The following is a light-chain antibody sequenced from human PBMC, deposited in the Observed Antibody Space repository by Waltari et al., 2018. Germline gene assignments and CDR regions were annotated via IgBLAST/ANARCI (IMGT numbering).Light chain of an antibody. J-gene: IGKJ4*01. CDR3: QQYNSYSLLS. Sequence: TQSPGTLSASVGDRVIFSCRASQSISKWLAWYQQKPGKAPKLLIYKASTLESGVPSRFSGSGSGTEFTLTISSLQPEDFATYYCQQYNSYSLLSFGGGTKVEIK. CDR1: QSISKW. V-gene: IGKV1-5*03. CDR2: KAS.